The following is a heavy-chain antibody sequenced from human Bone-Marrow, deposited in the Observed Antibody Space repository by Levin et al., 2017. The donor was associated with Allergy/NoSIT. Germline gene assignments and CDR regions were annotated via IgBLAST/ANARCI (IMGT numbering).Heavy chain of an antibody. CDR2: IIPIVGVT. CDR3: ARENPLGLRSPGFDY. CDR1: GGTFSTYT. D-gene: IGHD4-17*01. V-gene: IGHV1-69*04. J-gene: IGHJ4*02. Sequence: GASVKVSCRASGGTFSTYTISWVRQAPGQGLEWMGRIIPIVGVTNYAQKFQGRVTFSADKSTSTAYMELSSLKSDDTAVYYCARENPLGLRSPGFDYWGQGTLVSVSS.